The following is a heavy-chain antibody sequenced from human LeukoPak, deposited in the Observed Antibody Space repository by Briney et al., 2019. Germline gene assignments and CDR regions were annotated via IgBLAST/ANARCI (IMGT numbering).Heavy chain of an antibody. V-gene: IGHV3-23*01. Sequence: GGSLRLSCAASGFTFSSYAMSWARQAPGKGLEWVSAISGSGGSTYYADSVKGRFTISRDNSKNTLYLQMNSLRAEDTAVYYCAKAGVLRYFDWSHDYWGQGTLVTVSS. CDR1: GFTFSSYA. CDR2: ISGSGGST. CDR3: AKAGVLRYFDWSHDY. J-gene: IGHJ4*02. D-gene: IGHD3-9*01.